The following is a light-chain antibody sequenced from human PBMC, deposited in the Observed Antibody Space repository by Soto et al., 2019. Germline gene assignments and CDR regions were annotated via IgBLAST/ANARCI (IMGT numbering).Light chain of an antibody. CDR1: QSVSSN. CDR3: QQYNNWPLT. V-gene: IGKV3-15*01. CDR2: GAS. Sequence: ILITQSPATLYVYAGERATLSCRASQSVSSNLARYQQTTGQAPSILIYGASTRDTGIPARFSGSGSGTEFTLTSSRLQSEDVEVYHCQQYNNWPLTFGGGTKVDIK. J-gene: IGKJ4*01.